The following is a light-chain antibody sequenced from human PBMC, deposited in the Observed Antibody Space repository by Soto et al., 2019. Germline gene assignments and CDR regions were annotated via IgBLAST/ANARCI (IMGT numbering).Light chain of an antibody. CDR1: QSVTNNY. V-gene: IGKV3-20*01. CDR3: QQYASSYSFT. Sequence: EIVLTQSPGTLSLSPGERATLSCRASQSVTNNYLAWYQQKSGQAPRLLIYGTSSRATGVPDRFSGSGSGTDFTLTISRLEPADFAVYYCQQYASSYSFTFGPGTKVGIK. CDR2: GTS. J-gene: IGKJ3*01.